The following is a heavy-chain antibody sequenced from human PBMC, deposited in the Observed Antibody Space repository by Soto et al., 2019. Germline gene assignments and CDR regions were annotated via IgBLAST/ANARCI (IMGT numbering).Heavy chain of an antibody. CDR1: GGSISSSSYY. J-gene: IGHJ4*02. CDR2: IYYSGST. Sequence: SETLSLTCTVSGGSISSSSYYWGWIRQPPGKGLEWIGSIYYSGSTYYNPSLKSRVTISVDTSKNQFSLKLSSVTAADTAVYYCASQKVLWFGEFTSFDYWGQGNLVTVSS. CDR3: ASQKVLWFGEFTSFDY. D-gene: IGHD3-10*01. V-gene: IGHV4-39*01.